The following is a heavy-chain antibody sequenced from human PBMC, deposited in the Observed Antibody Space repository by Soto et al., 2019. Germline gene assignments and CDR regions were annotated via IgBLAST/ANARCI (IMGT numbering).Heavy chain of an antibody. CDR3: AREFSTVTNYGMDV. CDR1: GGSISSYY. Sequence: SETLSLTCTVSGGSISSYYWSWIRQPPGKGLEWIGYFYYSGSTNYNPSLKSRVTISVDTSKNQFSLKLSSVTAADTAVYYCAREFSTVTNYGMDVWGQGTTVTVSS. D-gene: IGHD4-17*01. J-gene: IGHJ6*02. V-gene: IGHV4-59*01. CDR2: FYYSGST.